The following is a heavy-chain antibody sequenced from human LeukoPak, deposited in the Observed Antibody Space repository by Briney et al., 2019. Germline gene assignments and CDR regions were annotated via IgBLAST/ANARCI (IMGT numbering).Heavy chain of an antibody. D-gene: IGHD2-15*01. CDR2: ISAYSGNT. V-gene: IGHV1-18*01. J-gene: IGHJ5*02. CDR3: ARDLPVVAATLRRFDP. CDR1: RYTFTNYG. Sequence: ASVKVSCKASRYTFTNYGISWVRQAPGQGLEWMGWISAYSGNTNYAQKLQGRVTMTTDTSTSTAYMELRSLRSADTAVYYCARDLPVVAATLRRFDPWGQGTLVTVSS.